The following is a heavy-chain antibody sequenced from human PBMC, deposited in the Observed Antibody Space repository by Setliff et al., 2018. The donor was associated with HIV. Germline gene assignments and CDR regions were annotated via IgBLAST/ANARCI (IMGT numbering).Heavy chain of an antibody. J-gene: IGHJ6*02. CDR2: ISAYNGNT. V-gene: IGHV1-18*01. D-gene: IGHD3-9*01. CDR3: AIDGLSYNILPGSIAYFHSGMDV. Sequence: ASVKVSCKASGYTFTSFGISWVRQAPGQGLEWMGRISAYNGNTDHAQRLQGRVTMTKDTSTNTAYMELRSLRSDDTAVYYCAIDGLSYNILPGSIAYFHSGMDVWGQGTTVTVSS. CDR1: GYTFTSFG.